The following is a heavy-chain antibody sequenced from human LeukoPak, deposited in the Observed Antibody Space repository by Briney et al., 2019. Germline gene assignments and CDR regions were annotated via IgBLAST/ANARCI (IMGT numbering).Heavy chain of an antibody. J-gene: IGHJ4*02. Sequence: PGGSLRLSCEASGFTFSSYWMSWVRQAPGKGLEWVANIKQDGSEKYYVDSVKGRFTISRDNGKNSMYLQMNSLRAEDTAVYYCARWAGGHYDYWGQGTLVTVSS. CDR1: GFTFSSYW. CDR3: ARWAGGHYDY. D-gene: IGHD1-26*01. CDR2: IKQDGSEK. V-gene: IGHV3-7*01.